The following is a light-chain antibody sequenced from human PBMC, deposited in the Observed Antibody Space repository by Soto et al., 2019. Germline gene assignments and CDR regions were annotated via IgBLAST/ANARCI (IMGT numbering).Light chain of an antibody. J-gene: IGKJ4*01. V-gene: IGKV4-1*01. CDR3: QHYYSPPLT. Sequence: IVMTQSPESLAVSLGERATINCKSSQSLLNSFYNKNYLAWYQQKPGQPPQLLVYWASTRGSGVPDRFSGSGSGTDFTLTISSLQAEDVAVYYCQHYYSPPLTFGGGTTVEIK. CDR1: QSLLNSFYNKNY. CDR2: WAS.